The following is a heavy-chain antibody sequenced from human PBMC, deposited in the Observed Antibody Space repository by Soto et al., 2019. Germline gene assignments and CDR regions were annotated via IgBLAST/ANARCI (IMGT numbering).Heavy chain of an antibody. J-gene: IGHJ6*02. D-gene: IGHD3-10*01. V-gene: IGHV3-7*01. CDR3: AREINEPLLWFGVSYYGMDV. CDR2: IKQDGSEK. CDR1: GFTFSSYW. Sequence: GGSLRLSCAASGFTFSSYWMSWVRQAPGKGLEWVANIKQDGSEKYYVDSVKGRFTISRDNAKNSLYLQMNSLRAEDTAVYYCAREINEPLLWFGVSYYGMDVWGQGTTVTVSS.